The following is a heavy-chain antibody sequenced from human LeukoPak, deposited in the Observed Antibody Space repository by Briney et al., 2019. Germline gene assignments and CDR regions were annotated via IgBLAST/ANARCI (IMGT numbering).Heavy chain of an antibody. V-gene: IGHV4-30-4*08. Sequence: SQTLSLTCTVSGGSISSGNYYWSWIRQPPGKGLEWIGYIYYSGSTYYNPSLKSRVAISVDTSKNQFSLKLSSVTAADTAAYYCARDEAAGLYFDHWGQGILVTVSS. CDR2: IYYSGST. J-gene: IGHJ4*02. D-gene: IGHD6-13*01. CDR1: GGSISSGNYY. CDR3: ARDEAAGLYFDH.